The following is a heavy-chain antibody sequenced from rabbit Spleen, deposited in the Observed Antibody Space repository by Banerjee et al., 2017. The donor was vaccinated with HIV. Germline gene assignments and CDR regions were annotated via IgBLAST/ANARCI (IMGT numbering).Heavy chain of an antibody. V-gene: IGHV1S45*01. CDR1: GIGFNGTVY. CDR2: IDTGSRDFT. D-gene: IGHD8-1*01. CDR3: ARDTGTSFSTYGMDL. Sequence: QEQLEESGGDLVKPEGSLTLTCTASGIGFNGTVYICWVRQAPGKGLEWVACIDTGSRDFTYYASWAKGRFTISKTSSTTVTLQMTSLTAADTATYFCARDTGTSFSTYGMDLWGQGTLVTVS. J-gene: IGHJ6*01.